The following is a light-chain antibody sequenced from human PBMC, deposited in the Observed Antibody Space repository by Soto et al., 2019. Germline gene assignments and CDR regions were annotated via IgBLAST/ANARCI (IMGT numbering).Light chain of an antibody. Sequence: DIQMTQSPSSLSASVGDRVTITCQASQDISTYLNWYQHKSGKAPKLLIYDTSNLQTGVPSRFGGSGSGTDFTFTISSLQPEDIGTYYCQQYDNLFTFGPGTKVDIK. J-gene: IGKJ3*01. V-gene: IGKV1-33*01. CDR3: QQYDNLFT. CDR1: QDISTY. CDR2: DTS.